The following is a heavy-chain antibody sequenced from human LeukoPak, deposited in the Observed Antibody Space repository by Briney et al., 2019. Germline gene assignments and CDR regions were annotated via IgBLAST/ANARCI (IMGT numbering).Heavy chain of an antibody. CDR1: GYTFTGYY. CDR3: ARDNSYGRSYYFDY. Sequence: ASVKVSCKASGYTFTGYYMHWVRRAPGRGLEWMGWINPNSGGTNYAQKFQGRVTMTRDTSISTAYMELSRLRSDDTAVYYCARDNSYGRSYYFDYWGQGTLVTVSS. V-gene: IGHV1-2*02. J-gene: IGHJ4*02. D-gene: IGHD5-18*01. CDR2: INPNSGGT.